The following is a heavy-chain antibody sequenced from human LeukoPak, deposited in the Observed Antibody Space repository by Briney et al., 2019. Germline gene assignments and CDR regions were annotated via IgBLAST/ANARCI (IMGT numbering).Heavy chain of an antibody. Sequence: GGSLRLSCAASGFTFSSYSMNWVRQAPGKGLEWVSSISSSSSYIYYADSVKGRFTISRDNARNSLYLQMNSLRAEDTAVYYCARGGRLLWFGESIDYWGQGTLVTVSS. J-gene: IGHJ4*02. CDR1: GFTFSSYS. D-gene: IGHD3-10*01. CDR3: ARGGRLLWFGESIDY. V-gene: IGHV3-21*01. CDR2: ISSSSSYI.